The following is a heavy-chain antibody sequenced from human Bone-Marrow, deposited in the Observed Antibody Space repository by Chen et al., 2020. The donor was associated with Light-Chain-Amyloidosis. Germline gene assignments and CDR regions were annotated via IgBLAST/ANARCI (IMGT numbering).Heavy chain of an antibody. Sequence: QVQLQESGPGLVKPSQTLSLTCTVSGGPISSGDYYWSWIRQPPGKGLEWIGYIYYSGSTYYTPSLKSRVTISVDTSKNQFSLKLSSVTAADTAVYYCARGEAGYSYGTSLDPWGQGTLVTVSS. CDR2: IYYSGST. J-gene: IGHJ5*02. CDR3: ARGEAGYSYGTSLDP. V-gene: IGHV4-30-4*08. CDR1: GGPISSGDYY. D-gene: IGHD5-18*01.